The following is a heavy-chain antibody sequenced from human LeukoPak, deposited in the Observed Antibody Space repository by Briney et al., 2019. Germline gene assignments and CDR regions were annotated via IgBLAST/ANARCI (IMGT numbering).Heavy chain of an antibody. CDR3: AREYYYDSSGYLHYYMDV. CDR2: ISSGSSYI. Sequence: GGSLRLSCAASGFTFSSYSMNWVRQAPGKGLEWVSSISSGSSYIYYADSVKGRFTISRDNAKNSLYLQMNSLRAEDTAVYYCAREYYYDSSGYLHYYMDVWGKGTTVTVSS. V-gene: IGHV3-21*01. J-gene: IGHJ6*03. CDR1: GFTFSSYS. D-gene: IGHD3-22*01.